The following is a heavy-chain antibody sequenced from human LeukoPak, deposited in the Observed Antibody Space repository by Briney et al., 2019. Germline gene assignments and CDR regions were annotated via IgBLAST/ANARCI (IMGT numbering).Heavy chain of an antibody. Sequence: GGSLRLSCAASGFTFSSYAMSWVRQAPGKGLGWVSAISGSGGSTYYADSVKGRFTISRDNSKNTLYLQMNSLGAEDTAVYYCAKIGGIAYNWNDDWFDPWGQGTLVTVSS. D-gene: IGHD1-1*01. V-gene: IGHV3-23*01. CDR2: ISGSGGST. J-gene: IGHJ5*02. CDR3: AKIGGIAYNWNDDWFDP. CDR1: GFTFSSYA.